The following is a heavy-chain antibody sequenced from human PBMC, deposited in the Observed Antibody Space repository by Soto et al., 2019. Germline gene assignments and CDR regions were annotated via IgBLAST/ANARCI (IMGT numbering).Heavy chain of an antibody. CDR1: GFTFSRVS. Sequence: PGGSLRLSCEASGFTFSRVSMTWVRQAPGKGLEWVSSISGGGDSTFYTDSVKGRFTISRDNSKDTLDLQMNSLRAEDTALYYCAKGISFSFDSALDYWGQGTLVTVSS. V-gene: IGHV3-23*01. D-gene: IGHD3-16*01. CDR2: ISGGGDST. J-gene: IGHJ4*02. CDR3: AKGISFSFDSALDY.